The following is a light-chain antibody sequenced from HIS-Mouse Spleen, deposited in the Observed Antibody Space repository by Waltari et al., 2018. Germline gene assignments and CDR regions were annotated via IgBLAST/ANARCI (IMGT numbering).Light chain of an antibody. CDR2: RNN. Sequence: QSVLTQPPSASGTPGQRVTISCSRSSSNIGSNYVYWYQQLPGTAPKLRIYRNNQRPSGVPDRFSGSKSGTSASLAISGLRSEDEADYYCAAWDDSLSGPVFGGGTKLTVL. J-gene: IGLJ3*02. CDR1: SSNIGSNY. V-gene: IGLV1-47*01. CDR3: AAWDDSLSGPV.